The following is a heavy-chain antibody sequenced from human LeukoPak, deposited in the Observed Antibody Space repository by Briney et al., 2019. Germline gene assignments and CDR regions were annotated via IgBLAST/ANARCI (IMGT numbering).Heavy chain of an antibody. CDR2: IYYSGST. CDR1: GGSISSYY. J-gene: IGHJ6*03. D-gene: IGHD4-17*01. CDR3: ARARYGDYVDYYYYMDV. V-gene: IGHV4-59*01. Sequence: SETLSLTCTVSGGSISSYYWSWIRQPPGKGLEWIGYIYYSGSTNYNPSLKSRVTISVDTSKNQFSLKLSSVTAAHTAVYYCARARYGDYVDYYYYMDVWGKGTTVTVSS.